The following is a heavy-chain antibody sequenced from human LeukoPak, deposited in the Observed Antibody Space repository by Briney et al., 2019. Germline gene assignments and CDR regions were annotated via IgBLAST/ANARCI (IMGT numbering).Heavy chain of an antibody. CDR3: ARTLSSSWSFDY. J-gene: IGHJ4*02. CDR1: GYTFTSYY. D-gene: IGHD6-13*01. CDR2: INPNSGGT. Sequence: ASVKVSCKASGYTFTSYYMHWVRQAPGQGLEWMGWINPNSGGTNYAQKFQGWVTMTRDTSISTAYMELSRLRSDDTAVYYCARTLSSSWSFDYWGQGTLVTVSS. V-gene: IGHV1-2*04.